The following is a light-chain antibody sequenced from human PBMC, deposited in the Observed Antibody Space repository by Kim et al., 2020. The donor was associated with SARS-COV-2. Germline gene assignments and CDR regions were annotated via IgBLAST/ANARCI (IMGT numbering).Light chain of an antibody. CDR2: DVT. Sequence: GQTITIACTGNSSDVGGYNSVSWYQQYPGRVPTLMIYDVTKQPSGVSHRFSGSKSGNTASLTISGLQTGDEDHYYCTSYTSSRTWVFGGGTQLTVL. V-gene: IGLV2-14*03. CDR1: SSDVGGYNS. CDR3: TSYTSSRTWV. J-gene: IGLJ3*02.